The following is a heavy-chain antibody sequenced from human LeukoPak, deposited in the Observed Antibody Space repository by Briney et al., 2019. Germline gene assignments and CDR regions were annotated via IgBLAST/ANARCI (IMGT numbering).Heavy chain of an antibody. V-gene: IGHV3-30*02. CDR2: IRYDGSNR. D-gene: IGHD2-21*02. Sequence: GGSLRLSCGASGFTFSSYGMHWVRQAPGKGLEWVAFIRYDGSNRYYADSVKGRFTISRDNAKNSLYLQMNSLRAEDTAVYYCARGSYCGGDCYSGFDYWGQGTLVTVSS. J-gene: IGHJ4*02. CDR3: ARGSYCGGDCYSGFDY. CDR1: GFTFSSYG.